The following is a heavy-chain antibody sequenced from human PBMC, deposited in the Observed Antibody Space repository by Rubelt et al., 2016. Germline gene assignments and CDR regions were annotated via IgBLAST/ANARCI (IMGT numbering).Heavy chain of an antibody. V-gene: IGHV1-18*01. CDR1: GYTFTSYG. CDR2: IRAYNGNT. D-gene: IGHD5-24*01. CDR3: ARRDGYNWDDAFDI. J-gene: IGHJ3*02. Sequence: QVQLVQSGAEVKKPGASVKVSCKASGYTFTSYGISWVRPAPGQGLEWMGWIRAYNGNTNYAQKIQGRGTRTTETSTRTAYMELRSLRSDDTAVYDCARRDGYNWDDAFDIWGQGTMVTVSS.